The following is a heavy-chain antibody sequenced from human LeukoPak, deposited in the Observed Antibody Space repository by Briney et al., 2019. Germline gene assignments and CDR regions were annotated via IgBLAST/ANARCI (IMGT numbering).Heavy chain of an antibody. CDR2: IIPIFGTA. Sequence: SVKLSCKASGGTFSSYAISWVRQAPGQGLEWMGGIIPIFGTANYAQKFQGRVTITADESTSTAYMELSSLRSEDTAVYYCARDRDGELLRSWFDPWGQGTLVTVSS. D-gene: IGHD3-10*01. CDR1: GGTFSSYA. J-gene: IGHJ5*02. V-gene: IGHV1-69*13. CDR3: ARDRDGELLRSWFDP.